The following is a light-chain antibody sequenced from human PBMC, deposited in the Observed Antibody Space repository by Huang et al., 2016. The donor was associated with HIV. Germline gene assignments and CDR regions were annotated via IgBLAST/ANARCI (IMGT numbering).Light chain of an antibody. CDR3: QQYNNWPRT. V-gene: IGKV3-15*01. J-gene: IGKJ4*02. CDR2: GAT. CDR1: QSVSSS. Sequence: EIVMTQSPATLSVSPGARAPLSCRAGQSVSSSLAWYQQKPGQAPRLRSYGATTRATGIPARFSGSGSGTDFTLTISSLQSEDVVVYCCQQYNNWPRTFGGGTKVDIK.